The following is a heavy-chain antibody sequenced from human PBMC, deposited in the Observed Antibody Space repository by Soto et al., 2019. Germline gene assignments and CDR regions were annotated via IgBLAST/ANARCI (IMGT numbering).Heavy chain of an antibody. D-gene: IGHD3-9*01. CDR2: TYYRSKWYN. V-gene: IGHV6-1*01. CDR3: ARDADYDILTGYYKGYFDY. Sequence: SQTLSLTCAISGDSVSSNSAAWNWIRQSPSRGLEWLGRTYYRSKWYNDYAVSVKSRITINPDTSKNQFSLQLNSVTPEDTAVYYCARDADYDILTGYYKGYFDYCGQRTVVTVSA. J-gene: IGHJ4*02. CDR1: GDSVSSNSAA.